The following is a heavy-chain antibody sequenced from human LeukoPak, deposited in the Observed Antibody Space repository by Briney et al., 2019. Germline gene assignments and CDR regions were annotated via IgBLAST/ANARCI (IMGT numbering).Heavy chain of an antibody. CDR1: GYTFSSYA. V-gene: IGHV1-69*06. J-gene: IGHJ4*02. D-gene: IGHD6-13*01. CDR2: IIPIFGTA. CDR3: ARSRGGSSWYGHFDY. Sequence: GASVKVSCKASGYTFSSYAISWVRQAPGQGLEWMGGIIPIFGTANYAQKFQGRVTITADKSTSTAYMELSSLRSEDTAVYYCARSRGGSSWYGHFDYWGQGTLVTVSS.